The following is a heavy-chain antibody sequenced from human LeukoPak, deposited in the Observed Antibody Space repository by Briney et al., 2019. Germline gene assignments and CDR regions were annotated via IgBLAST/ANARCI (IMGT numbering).Heavy chain of an antibody. CDR3: AGGDDCGGNSIFY. Sequence: ASVKVSCKASGYTVTGYYKHWVRQAPGQGLEWMGWINPNSGGTNYAQKFQGRVTMTRDTSITTAYLELSSLRSDDTAVYYCAGGDDCGGNSIFYWGQGTLVTVSS. J-gene: IGHJ4*02. CDR2: INPNSGGT. V-gene: IGHV1-2*02. CDR1: GYTVTGYY. D-gene: IGHD4-23*01.